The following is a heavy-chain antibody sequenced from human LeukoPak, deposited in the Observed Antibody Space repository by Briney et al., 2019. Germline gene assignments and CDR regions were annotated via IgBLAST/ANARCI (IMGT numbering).Heavy chain of an antibody. CDR2: ISGSGGRT. V-gene: IGHV3-23*01. J-gene: IGHJ4*02. CDR1: GFTFSSYP. D-gene: IGHD6-6*01. Sequence: GGSPRLSCAASGFTFSSYPMSWVRQAPGKRLEWVSAISGSGGRTYYADSVKGRFTISRDNSKNTLYLQMKSLRAEDTAVYYCAKDLVGHFDYWGQGNLVTVSS. CDR3: AKDLVGHFDY.